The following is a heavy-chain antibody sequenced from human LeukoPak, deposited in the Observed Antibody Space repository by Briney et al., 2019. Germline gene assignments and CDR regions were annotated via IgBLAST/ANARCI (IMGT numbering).Heavy chain of an antibody. CDR3: ARKRTGDQGYYFDY. D-gene: IGHD1-1*01. CDR2: IYYSGST. J-gene: IGHJ4*02. V-gene: IGHV4-59*01. CDR1: GGSISPYY. Sequence: PSETLSLTCTVSGGSISPYYWSWIRQPPGKGLEWIGYIYYSGSTNYNPSLKTRVTISVDTSKNQFSLKVSSVTAADTAVYYCARKRTGDQGYYFDYWGQGTLVTVSS.